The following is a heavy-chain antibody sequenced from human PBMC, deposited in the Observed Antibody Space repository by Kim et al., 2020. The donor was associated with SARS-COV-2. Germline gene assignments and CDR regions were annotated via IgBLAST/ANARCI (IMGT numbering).Heavy chain of an antibody. Sequence: VKGRFTISRDNSKNTLYLQMNSLRAEDTAVYYCARDSSGPPNYYYYGMDVWGQGTTVTVSS. D-gene: IGHD6-19*01. J-gene: IGHJ6*02. V-gene: IGHV3-30*01. CDR3: ARDSSGPPNYYYYGMDV.